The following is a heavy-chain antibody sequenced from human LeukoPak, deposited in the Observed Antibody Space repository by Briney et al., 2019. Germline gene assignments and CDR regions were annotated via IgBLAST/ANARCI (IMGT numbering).Heavy chain of an antibody. CDR1: GFTFSSYW. J-gene: IGHJ4*02. CDR2: IKQDGSEK. CDR3: ARGRFSYDSSGYSSFYY. D-gene: IGHD3-22*01. V-gene: IGHV3-7*01. Sequence: PGGSLRLSCAASGFTFSSYWMSWVRQAPGKGLEWVANIKQDGSEKYYVDSVKGRFTISRDNAKDSLYLQMNSLRAEDTAVYYCARGRFSYDSSGYSSFYYWGQGTLVTVSS.